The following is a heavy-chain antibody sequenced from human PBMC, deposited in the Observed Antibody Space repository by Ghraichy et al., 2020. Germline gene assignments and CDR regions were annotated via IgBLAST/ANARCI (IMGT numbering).Heavy chain of an antibody. V-gene: IGHV3-7*01. Sequence: GGSLRLSCAASGFTFSSYWMSWVRQAPGKGLEWVANIKQDGSEKYYVDSVKGRFTISRDNAKNSLYLQMNSLRAEDTAVYYCASITMIVEDAFDIWGQGTMVTVSS. CDR2: IKQDGSEK. CDR1: GFTFSSYW. J-gene: IGHJ3*02. CDR3: ASITMIVEDAFDI. D-gene: IGHD3-22*01.